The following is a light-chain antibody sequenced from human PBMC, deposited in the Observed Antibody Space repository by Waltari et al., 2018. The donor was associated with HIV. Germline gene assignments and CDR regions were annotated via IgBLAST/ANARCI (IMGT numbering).Light chain of an antibody. CDR3: HQGT. CDR1: QPVNSY. J-gene: IGKJ3*01. V-gene: IGKV3-11*01. CDR2: DAS. Sequence: EIVLTQSPATLSLSPGERATLSCRTSQPVNSYLAWYQHRPGQAPRLLIYDASTRATGIPARFSGSGSVTHFTLTISSLEPEDFAVYYCHQGTFGPGTKVSVK.